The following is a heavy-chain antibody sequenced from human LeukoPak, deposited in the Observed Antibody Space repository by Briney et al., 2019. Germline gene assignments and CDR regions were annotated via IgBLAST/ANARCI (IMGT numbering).Heavy chain of an antibody. V-gene: IGHV3-30*02. CDR1: GFTFSSYG. Sequence: PGGSLRLSCAASGFTFSSYGMHWVRQAPGKGLEWVAFIRYDGSDKYYADSVKGRFTISRDNSKNTLYLQMNSLRAEDTAVYYCARDISHYCSSTSCIFDYWGQGTLVSVSS. CDR2: IRYDGSDK. D-gene: IGHD2-2*01. J-gene: IGHJ4*02. CDR3: ARDISHYCSSTSCIFDY.